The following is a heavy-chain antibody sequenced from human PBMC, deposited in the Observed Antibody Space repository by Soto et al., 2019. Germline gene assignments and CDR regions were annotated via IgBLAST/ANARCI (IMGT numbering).Heavy chain of an antibody. V-gene: IGHV3-7*01. CDR1: GFTFSSYW. D-gene: IGHD6-19*01. J-gene: IGHJ4*02. Sequence: GGSLRLSCAASGFTFSSYWMSWVRQAPGKGLEWVANIKQDGSETYYVDSLKGRFSISRDNAKNSLYLQMNSLRAEDTAVYYCGGGTYSSGWYPDYFEYWGQGTPVTVSS. CDR3: GGGTYSSGWYPDYFEY. CDR2: IKQDGSET.